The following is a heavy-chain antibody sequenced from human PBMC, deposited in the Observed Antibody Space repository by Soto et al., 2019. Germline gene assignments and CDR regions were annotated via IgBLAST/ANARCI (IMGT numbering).Heavy chain of an antibody. V-gene: IGHV1-8*01. D-gene: IGHD3-16*01. J-gene: IGHJ5*02. CDR1: GYSFTNND. CDR3: ARMATFGSLNWFDP. CDR2: MNPGSGDT. Sequence: ASVKVSCKASGYSFTNNDVSWVRQATGQGLEWMGWMNPGSGDTGYAQKFQGRVTMTRDISIATAYMELSSLRSDDTAIYYCARMATFGSLNWFDPWGQGTLVTVPQ.